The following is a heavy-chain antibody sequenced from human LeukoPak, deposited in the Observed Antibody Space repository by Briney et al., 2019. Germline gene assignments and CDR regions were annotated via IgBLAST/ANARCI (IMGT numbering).Heavy chain of an antibody. CDR3: ARGGRAAVRFDL. D-gene: IGHD1-26*01. V-gene: IGHV4-30-4*01. Sequence: SETLSLTCTVSGGSISSGDYYWSWIRQPPGKGLEWIGYIYYSGSTYYNPSLKSRVTISVDTSKNQFSLKLSSVTAADTAVYYCARGGRAAVRFDLWGRGTLVTVSS. CDR2: IYYSGST. J-gene: IGHJ2*01. CDR1: GGSISSGDYY.